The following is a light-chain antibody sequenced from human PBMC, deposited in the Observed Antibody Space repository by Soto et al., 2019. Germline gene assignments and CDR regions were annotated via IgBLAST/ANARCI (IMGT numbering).Light chain of an antibody. V-gene: IGLV2-14*01. CDR1: SNDVGGYNY. CDR2: DVS. CDR3: SSYTSSSTRV. J-gene: IGLJ2*01. Sequence: QSVLTQPASVSGSPGQSITISCTGTSNDVGGYNYVSWYRQHPGKAPKLMISDVSNRPSGVSNRFSGSKSGNTASLTISGLQAEDEADYYCSSYTSSSTRVFGGGTKLTVL.